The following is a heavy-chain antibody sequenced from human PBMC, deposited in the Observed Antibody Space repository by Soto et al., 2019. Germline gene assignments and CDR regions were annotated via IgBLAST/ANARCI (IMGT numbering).Heavy chain of an antibody. J-gene: IGHJ6*02. D-gene: IGHD3-10*01. CDR3: ARVPPEYIKRGYYYYGMDV. V-gene: IGHV3-48*02. CDR2: IGSRSATI. CDR1: GFAFSSYG. Sequence: GGSLRLSCAASGFAFSSYGMNWVRQAPGKGLEWVSYIGSRSATIYYADSVKGRFTISRDNAKNSLFLQMNSLRDEDTAVYYCARVPPEYIKRGYYYYGMDVWGQGTTVTVSS.